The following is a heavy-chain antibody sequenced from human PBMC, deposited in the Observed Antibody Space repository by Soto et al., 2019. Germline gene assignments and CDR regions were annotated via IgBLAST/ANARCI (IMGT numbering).Heavy chain of an antibody. Sequence: ASVXVSAKCSFYTFTNYGIIFVLQAPGQGLECMCCVSPYNGNTNYAQNLQGRVTMTRDTYKSTVYMELRSLRFDDTAIYYCERDPIHHGGTVIVMVTHWYLDICGRGPLV. V-gene: IGHV1-18*01. CDR1: FYTFTNYG. CDR2: VSPYNGNT. D-gene: IGHD3-22*01. CDR3: ERDPIHHGGTVIVMVTHWYLDI. J-gene: IGHJ2*01.